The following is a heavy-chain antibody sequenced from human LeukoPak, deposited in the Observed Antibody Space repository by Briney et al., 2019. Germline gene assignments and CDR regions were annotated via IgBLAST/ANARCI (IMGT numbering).Heavy chain of an antibody. CDR2: IKSKVDGATT. J-gene: IGHJ4*02. Sequence: PGGSLRLSCAASGFTFTNAWMTWVRQAPGKGLEWIGRIKSKVDGATTEYATPFKGKFTISRDDSRSMVFLQMNSLRSADTAVYYCTTGWLQLWSPLVWWGPGALVTVSS. D-gene: IGHD2-15*01. V-gene: IGHV3-15*01. CDR3: TTGWLQLWSPLVW. CDR1: GFTFTNAW.